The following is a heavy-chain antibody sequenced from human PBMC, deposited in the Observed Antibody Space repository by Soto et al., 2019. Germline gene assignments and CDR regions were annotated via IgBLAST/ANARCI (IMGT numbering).Heavy chain of an antibody. V-gene: IGHV3-64*01. J-gene: IGHJ6*03. D-gene: IGHD6-6*01. CDR1: GFTLSGYA. CDR3: ARRARPDFYFMDV. Sequence: EVQLVESGGGLAQPGGSLRLSCAASGFTLSGYAMDWVRQAPGKGLEYVSGISTNGVGTYYANSVQGRLTSSRDNSKNTVYLQMGSLRPEDMAVYYCARRARPDFYFMDVWGKGTTVTVSS. CDR2: ISTNGVGT.